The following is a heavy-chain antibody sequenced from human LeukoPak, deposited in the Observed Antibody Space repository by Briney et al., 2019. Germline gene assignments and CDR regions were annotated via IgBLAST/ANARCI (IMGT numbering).Heavy chain of an antibody. V-gene: IGHV1-18*01. CDR3: ATTKSAMVSCFDP. CDR1: GFIFTDYG. Sequence: ASVKVSCKASGFIFTDYGISWVRQAPGQGLEGMGWISAKNGNTNYAQKLQGRVTMTIHTSMTTAYMELRSLRYDHTAVYYCATTKSAMVSCFDPWGQGTLVTVSS. CDR2: ISAKNGNT. D-gene: IGHD5-18*01. J-gene: IGHJ5*02.